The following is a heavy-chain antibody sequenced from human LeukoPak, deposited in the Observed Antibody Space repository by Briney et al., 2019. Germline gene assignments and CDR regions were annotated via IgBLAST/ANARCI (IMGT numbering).Heavy chain of an antibody. CDR2: IWYDGSYE. D-gene: IGHD3-10*01. CDR3: ARDASCLSVRGWCDL. J-gene: IGHJ5*02. Sequence: GGSLRLSCAVPGFSLKNYGVHWVPQGPGKGLEWVAVIWYDGSYEYYGDSVKGRFSISGDTSKNTVFLQMNGRRAEDTVVYFGARDASCLSVRGWCDLGGQGTRVSVSS. CDR1: GFSLKNYG. V-gene: IGHV3-33*01.